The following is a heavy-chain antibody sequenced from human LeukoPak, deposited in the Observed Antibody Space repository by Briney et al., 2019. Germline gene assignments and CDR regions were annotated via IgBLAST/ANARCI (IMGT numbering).Heavy chain of an antibody. CDR1: GFTFSDYY. J-gene: IGHJ6*03. CDR3: ARLDYEWELDHYYCMDV. Sequence: PGGSLRLSCAASGFTFSDYYMSWIRQAPEKGLEWVSYISSSGSTIYYADSVKGRFTISRDNAKNSLYLQMNSLRAEDTAVYYCARLDYEWELDHYYCMDVWGKGTTVTVSS. D-gene: IGHD1-26*01. V-gene: IGHV3-11*01. CDR2: ISSSGSTI.